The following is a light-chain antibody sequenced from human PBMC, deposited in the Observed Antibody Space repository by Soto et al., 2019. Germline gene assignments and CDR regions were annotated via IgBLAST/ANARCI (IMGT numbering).Light chain of an antibody. Sequence: QSALTQPASVSGSPGQSITISCTGTSSDVGGYNYVSWYQQHPGKAPKLMIYEVSNRPSGVSNRFSGSKSGNTASLTISVLQAEDEADYYCSSSTSTNTYVFGTGTKVTVL. J-gene: IGLJ1*01. CDR1: SSDVGGYNY. CDR3: SSSTSTNTYV. V-gene: IGLV2-14*01. CDR2: EVS.